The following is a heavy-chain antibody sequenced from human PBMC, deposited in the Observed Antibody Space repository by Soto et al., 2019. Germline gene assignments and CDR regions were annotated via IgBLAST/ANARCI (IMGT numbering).Heavy chain of an antibody. J-gene: IGHJ4*02. Sequence: QVQLQESGPGLVKPSQTLSLTCTVSGGSITSGGYYWSWIRQHPGKGLEWLGYIYGSGSTFYNPSLKRRITLSVDTSKSQFSLKLSSVTVADTAVYFCARKQAGYFYGIDYWGQGTLVTVSS. V-gene: IGHV4-31*03. CDR1: GGSITSGGYY. CDR2: IYGSGST. D-gene: IGHD3-10*01. CDR3: ARKQAGYFYGIDY.